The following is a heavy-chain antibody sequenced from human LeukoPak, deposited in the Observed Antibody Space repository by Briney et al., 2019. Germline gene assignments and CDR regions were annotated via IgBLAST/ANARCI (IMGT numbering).Heavy chain of an antibody. CDR3: ARARYHSGSYDDACDI. CDR1: GYTFTIHG. D-gene: IGHD3-10*01. J-gene: IGHJ3*02. V-gene: IGHV1-18*01. CDR2: ISAYNGNT. Sequence: ASVTVSFKSSGYTFTIHGISRVRQAPGQGLEWMGWISAYNGNTNYAQKFQGGGTMTTHTSTSTAYMERRSLRSDDTAVYYCARARYHSGSYDDACDIWGQGTMVTVSS.